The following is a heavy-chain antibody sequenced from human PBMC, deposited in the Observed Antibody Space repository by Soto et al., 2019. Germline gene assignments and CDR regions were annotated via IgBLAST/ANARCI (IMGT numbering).Heavy chain of an antibody. V-gene: IGHV3-74*01. Sequence: EVQLVESGGGLVQPGGSLRLSCAASGFTLSGRSMHWVRQAPGKGLVWVSGIDNAGTDSTYADSVKGRFTSSRDNAKNMLYLQMNRLRGEDTAVYYCARGWFGPDVWGKGTTVTVSS. CDR1: GFTLSGRS. D-gene: IGHD3-10*01. CDR3: ARGWFGPDV. J-gene: IGHJ6*04. CDR2: IDNAGTDS.